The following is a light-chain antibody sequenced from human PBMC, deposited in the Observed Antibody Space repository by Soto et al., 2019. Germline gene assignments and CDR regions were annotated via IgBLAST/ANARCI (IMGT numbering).Light chain of an antibody. Sequence: EIVLTQSPATLSLSPGERATLSCRASQSISSNLAWYQHKPGRAPRLLIYDTSTRATGIPARFSGSGSGTDFTLTISSLQPEDFATYYCLLDFSYFWAFGQGTKVEIK. CDR3: LLDFSYFWA. V-gene: IGKV3-11*01. CDR1: QSISSN. CDR2: DTS. J-gene: IGKJ1*01.